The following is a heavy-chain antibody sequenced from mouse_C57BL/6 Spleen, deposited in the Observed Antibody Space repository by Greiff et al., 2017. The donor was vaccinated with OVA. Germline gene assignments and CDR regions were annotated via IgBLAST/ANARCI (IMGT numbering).Heavy chain of an antibody. V-gene: IGHV1-54*01. Sequence: QVQLQQSGAELVRPGTSVKVSCKASGYAFTNYLIEWVKQRPGQGLEWIGVINPGSGGTNYNEKFKGKATLTADKSSSTAYMQLSSLTSEDSAVYFCARGFGYPYYFDCWGQGTTLTVSS. J-gene: IGHJ2*01. CDR1: GYAFTNYL. CDR2: INPGSGGT. D-gene: IGHD2-2*01. CDR3: ARGFGYPYYFDC.